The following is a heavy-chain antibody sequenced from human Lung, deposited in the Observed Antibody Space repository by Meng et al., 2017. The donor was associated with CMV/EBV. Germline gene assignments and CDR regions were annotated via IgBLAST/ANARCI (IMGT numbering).Heavy chain of an antibody. V-gene: IGHV4-4*02. J-gene: IGHJ1*01. CDR3: LRRSGGSV. CDR1: GDSITNHNW. Sequence: GPGPGLGKPSETLSLTCAVSGDSITNHNWWAWVRQPPGKGLEWIGEIPHRGSSAYNPSLKSRVSMSIDKSKNQFSLKLTSVTAADTAVYHCLRRSGGSVWGQGTLVTVSS. D-gene: IGHD3-10*01. CDR2: IPHRGSS.